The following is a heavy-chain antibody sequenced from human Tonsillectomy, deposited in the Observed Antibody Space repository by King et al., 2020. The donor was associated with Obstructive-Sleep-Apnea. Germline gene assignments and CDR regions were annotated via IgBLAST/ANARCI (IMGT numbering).Heavy chain of an antibody. CDR1: GGSISSGGYS. V-gene: IGHV4-30-4*07. J-gene: IGHJ3*02. CDR2: IYYSGST. D-gene: IGHD1-26*01. CDR3: ARDKVGAKAGGAFDI. Sequence: VQLQESGPGLVKPSQTLSLTCAVSGGSISSGGYSWSWIRQPPGKGLEWIGYIYYSGSTYYNPSLKSRVTISVDTSKNQFSLKLSSVTAADTAVYYCARDKVGAKAGGAFDIWGQGTMVTVSS.